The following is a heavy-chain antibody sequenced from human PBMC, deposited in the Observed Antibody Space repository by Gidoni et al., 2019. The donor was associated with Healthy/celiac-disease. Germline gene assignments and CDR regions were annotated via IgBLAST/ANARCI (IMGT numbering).Heavy chain of an antibody. Sequence: QVTLKESGPVLVKPTETLTLTCTVSGFSLSNARMGVSWIRQPPGKALEGLAHIFSNDEKSYSTSLKSRLTISKDTSKSQVVLTMTNMDPVDTATYYCARTYYDSSGTDWFDPWGQGTLVTVSS. D-gene: IGHD3-22*01. CDR1: GFSLSNARMG. V-gene: IGHV2-26*01. CDR3: ARTYYDSSGTDWFDP. CDR2: IFSNDEK. J-gene: IGHJ5*02.